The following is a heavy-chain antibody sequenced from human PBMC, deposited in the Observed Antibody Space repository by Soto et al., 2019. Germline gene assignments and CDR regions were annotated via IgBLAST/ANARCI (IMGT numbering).Heavy chain of an antibody. CDR3: ARFYYDSSGYYLYYFDY. D-gene: IGHD3-22*01. Sequence: AAVTVTCKASCYTFTSYGISWVRQAPGQGLEWMGWISAYNGNTNYAQKLQGRVTMTTDTPTSTAYMELRSLRSDDTAVYYCARFYYDSSGYYLYYFDYWGQGTLVTVSS. J-gene: IGHJ4*02. CDR2: ISAYNGNT. CDR1: CYTFTSYG. V-gene: IGHV1-18*04.